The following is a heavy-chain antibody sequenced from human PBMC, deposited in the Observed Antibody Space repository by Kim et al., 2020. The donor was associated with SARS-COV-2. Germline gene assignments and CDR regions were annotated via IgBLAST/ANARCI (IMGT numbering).Heavy chain of an antibody. CDR3: AKDWLWQQQVYGMNV. Sequence: GGSLRLSCVASGFGFSGYGIHWVRQAPGKGLEWVADISHDGSQKYYADSVKGRFSISRDNSKDTLYLQMDSLRLEDTARYYCAKDWLWQQQVYGMNVWGPGATVTVSS. V-gene: IGHV3-30*18. D-gene: IGHD6-13*01. J-gene: IGHJ6*02. CDR1: GFGFSGYG. CDR2: ISHDGSQK.